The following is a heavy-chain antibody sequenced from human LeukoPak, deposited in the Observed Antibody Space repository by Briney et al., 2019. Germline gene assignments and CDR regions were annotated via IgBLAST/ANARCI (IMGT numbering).Heavy chain of an antibody. CDR1: GGSFSGYY. Sequence: SETLSLPCAVYGGSFSGYYWSWIRHPPGKGREWIGEINHSGSTNYNPSLKSRVTISVDTSKNQFSLKLSSVTAADTAVYYCARGAWGFYGSGKERDYFDYWGQGTLVTVSS. CDR2: INHSGST. V-gene: IGHV4-34*01. D-gene: IGHD3-10*01. J-gene: IGHJ4*02. CDR3: ARGAWGFYGSGKERDYFDY.